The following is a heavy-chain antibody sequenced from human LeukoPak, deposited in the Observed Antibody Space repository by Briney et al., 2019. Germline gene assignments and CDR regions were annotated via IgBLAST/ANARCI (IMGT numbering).Heavy chain of an antibody. D-gene: IGHD5-12*01. V-gene: IGHV1-8*01. J-gene: IGHJ4*02. CDR1: GYTFTSYD. CDR3: ARFGYSGYDYRGNYYFDY. Sequence: ASVKVSCKASGYTFTSYDINWVRQATGQGLEWMGWMNPNSGNTGYAQKFQGRVTMTRDTSISTAYMELSRLRSDDTAVYYCARFGYSGYDYRGNYYFDYWGQGTLVTVSS. CDR2: MNPNSGNT.